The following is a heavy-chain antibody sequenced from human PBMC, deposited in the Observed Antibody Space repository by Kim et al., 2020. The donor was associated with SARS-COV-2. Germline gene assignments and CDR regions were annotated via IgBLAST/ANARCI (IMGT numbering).Heavy chain of an antibody. J-gene: IGHJ4*02. D-gene: IGHD4-4*01. V-gene: IGHV4-39*01. Sequence: THSHPSLQSRGTISVDTSKNQFSLNLRSVTATDTAVYYCARRGGIVNNYSYWGQGTLVTVSS. CDR2: T. CDR3: ARRGGIVNNYSY.